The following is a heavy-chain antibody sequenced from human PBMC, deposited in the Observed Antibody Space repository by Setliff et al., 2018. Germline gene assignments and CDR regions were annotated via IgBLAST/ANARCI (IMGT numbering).Heavy chain of an antibody. J-gene: IGHJ1*01. V-gene: IGHV1-69*06. Sequence: SVKVSCKVSGGTFINYGINWVRQAPGQGLEWMGRIIPKFGASTYAQKFRGRVTITADTSASTTYMALSSLGSEDTAVYYCARDPWQWLTTFTSAEYFQHWGQGTLVTVPQ. D-gene: IGHD6-19*01. CDR3: ARDPWQWLTTFTSAEYFQH. CDR1: GGTFINYG. CDR2: IIPKFGAS.